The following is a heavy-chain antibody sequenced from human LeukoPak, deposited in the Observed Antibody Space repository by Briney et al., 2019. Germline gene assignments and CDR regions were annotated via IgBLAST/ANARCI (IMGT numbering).Heavy chain of an antibody. CDR2: INPNSGGT. CDR3: ARVGGSGSYYAAYFDY. Sequence: ASVKVSCKASGYTFTGYYMHWVRQAPGQGLEWMGWINPNSGGTNYAQKFQGRVTMTRDTSISTAYMELSRLRSDDTAVYYCARVGGSGSYYAAYFDYWGQGTLVTVSS. V-gene: IGHV1-2*02. D-gene: IGHD1-26*01. J-gene: IGHJ4*02. CDR1: GYTFTGYY.